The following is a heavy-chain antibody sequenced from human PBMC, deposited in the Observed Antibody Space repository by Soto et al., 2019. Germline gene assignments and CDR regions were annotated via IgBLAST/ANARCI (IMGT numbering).Heavy chain of an antibody. CDR1: GFTFDDYA. V-gene: IGHV3-9*01. Sequence: EVQLVESGGGLVQPGRSLRLSCAASGFTFDDYAMHWVPQAPGKGLEWVSGISWNSGSLGYADSVKGRFTISRDNAKNSLYLQMNGLRAEDTALYYCAKGSTVDIVATIDYWGEGTLVTVSS. CDR3: AKGSTVDIVATIDY. D-gene: IGHD5-12*01. CDR2: ISWNSGSL. J-gene: IGHJ4*02.